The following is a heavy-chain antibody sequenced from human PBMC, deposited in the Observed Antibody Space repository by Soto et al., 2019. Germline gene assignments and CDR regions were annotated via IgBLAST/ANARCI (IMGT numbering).Heavy chain of an antibody. J-gene: IGHJ6*02. CDR3: ARGHSTDCSNGVCSFFYNHEMDV. CDR2: INPKSGGT. D-gene: IGHD2-8*01. V-gene: IGHV1-2*04. Sequence: GASVKVSCKASGYSFTGYHIHWVRQAPVQGLEWLGRINPKSGGTSTAQKFQGWVTMTRDRSISTVYMELTRLRSDDTAVYFCARGHSTDCSNGVCSFFYNHEMDVWGQGTTVTVSS. CDR1: GYSFTGYH.